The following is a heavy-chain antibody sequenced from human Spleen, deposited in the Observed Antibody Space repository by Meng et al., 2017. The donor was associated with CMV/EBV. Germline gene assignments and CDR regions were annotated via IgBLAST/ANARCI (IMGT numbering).Heavy chain of an antibody. CDR2: MNPNSGNT. CDR3: ARGSFLRTGVVSY. D-gene: IGHD3-3*01. V-gene: IGHV1-8*02. J-gene: IGHJ4*02. CDR1: GYTFTSYG. Sequence: ASVKVSCKASGYTFTSYGISWVRQAPGQGLEWMGWMNPNSGNTGYAQKFQGRVTMTRNTSISTAYMELSSLRSEDTAVYYCARGSFLRTGVVSYWGQGTLVTVSS.